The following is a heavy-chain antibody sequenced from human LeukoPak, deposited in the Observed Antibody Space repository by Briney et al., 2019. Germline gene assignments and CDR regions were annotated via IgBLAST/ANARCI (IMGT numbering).Heavy chain of an antibody. CDR3: ATLQDSSGYYYVDY. V-gene: IGHV3-21*01. J-gene: IGHJ4*02. Sequence: AGGSLRLSCVASGFTFSSYSMNWVRQAPGKGLQWVTSISSSSSYIYYADSVRGRFTISRDNAKNSLYLQMNSLRAEDTAVYYCATLQDSSGYYYVDYRGQGTLVTVSS. CDR1: GFTFSSYS. CDR2: ISSSSSYI. D-gene: IGHD3-22*01.